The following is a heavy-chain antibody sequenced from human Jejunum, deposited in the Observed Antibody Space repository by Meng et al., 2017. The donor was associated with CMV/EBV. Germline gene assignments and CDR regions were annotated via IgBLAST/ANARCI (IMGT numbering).Heavy chain of an antibody. CDR3: ARMTYSSSPVD. V-gene: IGHV4-39*07. CDR1: GDSCSGITDY. CDR2: IYYSGST. J-gene: IGHJ4*02. Sequence: LHLQASGPGRVKPSEPRSLACIVSGDSCSGITDYWGWTRQPPGKGLEWIGNIYYSGSTYYTPSLKSRVSISVDTSTNQFSLRLSSMTAADTAVYYCARMTYSSSPVDWGQGTLVTVSS. D-gene: IGHD6-6*01.